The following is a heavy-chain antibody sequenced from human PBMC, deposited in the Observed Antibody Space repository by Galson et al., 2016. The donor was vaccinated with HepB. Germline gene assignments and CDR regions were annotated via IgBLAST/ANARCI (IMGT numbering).Heavy chain of an antibody. CDR1: GFTFSSYG. Sequence: SLRLSCAASGFTFSSYGMQWVRQAPGKGLEWVAVISYDGSNKDYADYVKGRFTISRDNSKNTLYPQMNSLRAEDTAVYYCAKDSYYDILTGPTYYYYGMDVWGQGTTVTVSS. J-gene: IGHJ6*02. V-gene: IGHV3-30*18. CDR2: ISYDGSNK. D-gene: IGHD3-9*01. CDR3: AKDSYYDILTGPTYYYYGMDV.